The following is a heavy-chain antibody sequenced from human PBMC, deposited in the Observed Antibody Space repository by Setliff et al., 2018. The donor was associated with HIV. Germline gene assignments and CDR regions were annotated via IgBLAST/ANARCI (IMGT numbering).Heavy chain of an antibody. CDR1: SDSIWAYF. D-gene: IGHD2-8*01. CDR3: ARGLPATNGVWIDY. CDR2: VYLSGGT. V-gene: IGHV4-4*07. Sequence: SETLSLTCTVSSDSIWAYFWTWVRQPAGKGLEWIGHVYLSGGTNSNPSLKSRVTMSFDTSKNQFSLNLNSVTAADTAVYYCARGLPATNGVWIDYWGQGTLVTVSS. J-gene: IGHJ4*02.